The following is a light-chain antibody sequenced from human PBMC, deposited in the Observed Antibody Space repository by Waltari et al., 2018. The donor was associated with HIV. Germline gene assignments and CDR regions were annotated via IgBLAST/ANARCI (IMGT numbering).Light chain of an antibody. V-gene: IGKV1-27*01. CDR2: AAS. CDR1: QGISNY. J-gene: IGKJ1*01. CDR3: QKYNSAPWT. Sequence: DIQMTQSPSSLSESVGDSVNITCRASQGISNYLAWYQQKPGKVPKLLIYAASTLQSGVPSRFSGSGSGTDFTLTISSLQPEDVATYYCQKYNSAPWTFGQGTKVEIK.